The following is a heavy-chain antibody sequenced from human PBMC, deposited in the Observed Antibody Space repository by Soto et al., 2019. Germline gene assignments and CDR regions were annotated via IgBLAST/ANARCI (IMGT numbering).Heavy chain of an antibody. CDR1: GFTFSDPY. J-gene: IGHJ4*02. CDR2: TRYKANSYAT. CDR3: ASSLGYWSSTTCHHYYFDY. V-gene: IGHV3-72*01. Sequence: GGSLILSCAASGFTFSDPYMDWVRQAPGKGLEWVGRTRYKANSYATEYDASVKGRFTISRDDSKNSRYLQMNSLKSEDTAVYYCASSLGYWSSTTCHHYYFDYWGQGTLVTVSS. D-gene: IGHD2-2*01.